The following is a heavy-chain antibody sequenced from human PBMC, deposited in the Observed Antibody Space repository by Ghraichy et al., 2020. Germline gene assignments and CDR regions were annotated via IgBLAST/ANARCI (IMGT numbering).Heavy chain of an antibody. CDR3: ARHQTSSSWYSAVHYYYYYMDV. J-gene: IGHJ6*03. D-gene: IGHD6-13*01. CDR1: GGSISSYY. Sequence: SETLSLTCTVSGGSISSYYWSWIRQPPGKGLEWIGYIYYSGSTNYNPSLKSRVTISVDTSKNQFSLKLSSVTAADTAVYYCARHQTSSSWYSAVHYYYYYMDVWGKGTTVTVSS. CDR2: IYYSGST. V-gene: IGHV4-59*08.